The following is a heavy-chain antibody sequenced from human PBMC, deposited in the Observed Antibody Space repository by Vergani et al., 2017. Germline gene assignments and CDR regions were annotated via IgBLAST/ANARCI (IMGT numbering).Heavy chain of an antibody. V-gene: IGHV4-39*07. CDR2: IYYIGST. D-gene: IGHD5-24*01. CDR3: ASTTRRDGYNFDY. CDR1: GGPISSSSYY. Sequence: QLQLQESGPGLVKPSETLSLTCTVSGGPISSSSYYWGWIRQPPGKGLEWIGSIYYIGSTYYNPSLKSQVTISVDTSKHQFSLKLSSVTAADTAVYYCASTTRRDGYNFDYWGQGTLVTVSS. J-gene: IGHJ4*02.